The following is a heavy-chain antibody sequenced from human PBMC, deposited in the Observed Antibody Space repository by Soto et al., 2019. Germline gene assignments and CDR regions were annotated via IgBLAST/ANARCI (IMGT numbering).Heavy chain of an antibody. D-gene: IGHD3-10*01. CDR3: ARTYGSGSYSFGPKIGYYYYYMDV. Sequence: PSETLSLTCTVSGGSISSYYWSWIRQPPGKGLEWIGYIYYSGSTNYNPSLKSRVTISVDTSKNQFSLKLSSVTAADTAVYYCARTYGSGSYSFGPKIGYYYYYMDVWGKGPTVTVSS. CDR2: IYYSGST. CDR1: GGSISSYY. V-gene: IGHV4-59*01. J-gene: IGHJ6*03.